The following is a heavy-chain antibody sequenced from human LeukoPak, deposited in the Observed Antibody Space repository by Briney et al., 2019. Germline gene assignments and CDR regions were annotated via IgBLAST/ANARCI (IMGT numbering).Heavy chain of an antibody. J-gene: IGHJ4*02. V-gene: IGHV4-34*01. D-gene: IGHD3-10*01. CDR1: GGSFSGYY. CDR2: INHSGST. CDR3: ARVGGYYSGTGSYYNTPFDC. Sequence: SETLSLTCAVYGGSFSGYYWSWIRQPPGKGLEWIGEINHSGSTNYNPSLKSRVTISVDTSKNQFSLKLSSVTAADTAVYYCARVGGYYSGTGSYYNTPFDCWGQGTLVTVSS.